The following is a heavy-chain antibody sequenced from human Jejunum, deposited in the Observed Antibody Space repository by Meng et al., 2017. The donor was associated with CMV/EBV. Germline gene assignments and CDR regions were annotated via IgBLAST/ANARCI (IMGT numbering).Heavy chain of an antibody. V-gene: IGHV1-18*01. CDR2: ISGYNGDT. D-gene: IGHD1-26*01. Sequence: QVHLMQTGTGAKKPGASVRDSCKHSGYTFGSYGICGGRQAPGQGLEWMGWISGYNGDTNYAQTLQGRVTMTTDTSTSTAYMELRSLRPDDTAVYYCARVEVGITSGDYWGQGTLVTVSS. CDR3: ARVEVGITSGDY. J-gene: IGHJ4*02. CDR1: GYTFGSYG.